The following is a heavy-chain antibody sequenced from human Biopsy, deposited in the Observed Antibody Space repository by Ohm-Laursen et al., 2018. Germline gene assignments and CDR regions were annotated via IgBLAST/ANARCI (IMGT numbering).Heavy chain of an antibody. V-gene: IGHV4-34*01. CDR2: FSHTGTT. J-gene: IGHJ3*01. D-gene: IGHD4/OR15-4a*01. Sequence: GTLSLTCAVDGGSFSGYDWTWIRQPPGKGLEWVGEFSHTGTTIYNPSLKSRLTISVDRSKNHFSLRLTSVTAADTATYFCARGPYGDNAGAFDVWGQGTVVTVS. CDR3: ARGPYGDNAGAFDV. CDR1: GGSFSGYD.